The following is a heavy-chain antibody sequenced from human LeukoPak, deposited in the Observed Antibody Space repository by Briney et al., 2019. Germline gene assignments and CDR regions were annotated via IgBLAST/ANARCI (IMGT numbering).Heavy chain of an antibody. D-gene: IGHD3-16*01. CDR1: GFIFSDYS. CDR2: IGGAT. V-gene: IGHV3-48*01. Sequence: PGRSLRLSCVASGFIFSDYSMNWVRQAPGKGLEWVSYIGGATYYADSVKGRFTISGDSAKNSVYLQMNSLRAEDTAVYYCARDHLYAFDYWGQGILVTVSS. J-gene: IGHJ4*02. CDR3: ARDHLYAFDY.